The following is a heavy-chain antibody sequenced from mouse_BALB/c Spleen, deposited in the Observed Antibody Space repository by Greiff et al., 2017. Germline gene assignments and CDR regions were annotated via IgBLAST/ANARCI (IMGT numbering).Heavy chain of an antibody. CDR2: ISNGGGST. Sequence: EVQGVESGGGLVQPGGSLKLSCAASGFTFSSYTMSWVRQTPEKRLEWVAYISNGGGSTYYPDTVKGRFTISRDNAKNTLYLQMSSLKSEDTAMYYCARAYYGNNYFDYWGQGTTLTVSS. D-gene: IGHD2-10*01. CDR1: GFTFSSYT. V-gene: IGHV5-12-2*01. J-gene: IGHJ2*01. CDR3: ARAYYGNNYFDY.